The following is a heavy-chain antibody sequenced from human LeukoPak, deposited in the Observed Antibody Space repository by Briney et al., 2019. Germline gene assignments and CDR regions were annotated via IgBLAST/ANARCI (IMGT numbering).Heavy chain of an antibody. J-gene: IGHJ4*02. CDR2: IIPILGMA. Sequence: SVKVSCKASGGTFSSYAISWVRQAPGRGLEWMGRIIPILGMANYAQKFQGRVTITADESTSTAYMELSSLRSEDTAVYYCARGSGWELLRNYFDYWGQGTLVTVSS. CDR3: ARGSGWELLRNYFDY. D-gene: IGHD1-26*01. V-gene: IGHV1-69*04. CDR1: GGTFSSYA.